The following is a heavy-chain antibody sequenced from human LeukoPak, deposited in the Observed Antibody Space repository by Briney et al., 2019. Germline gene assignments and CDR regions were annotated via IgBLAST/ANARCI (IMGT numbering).Heavy chain of an antibody. J-gene: IGHJ4*02. Sequence: PGGSLRLSCAASGFTFSSYSMNWVRQAPGKGLEWVSYISSSSSTVYYADSVKSRFTISRDNAKNSLYLQMNSLRAEDTAVYYCARSDTAMVVDYWGQGTLVTVSS. V-gene: IGHV3-48*04. D-gene: IGHD5-18*01. CDR3: ARSDTAMVVDY. CDR2: ISSSSSTV. CDR1: GFTFSSYS.